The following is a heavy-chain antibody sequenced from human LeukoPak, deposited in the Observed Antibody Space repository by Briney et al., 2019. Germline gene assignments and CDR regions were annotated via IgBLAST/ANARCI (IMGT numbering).Heavy chain of an antibody. CDR2: IKRKGDDGTI. CDR3: TAGTGRSDFDY. CDR1: GFTFSNAW. J-gene: IGHJ4*02. V-gene: IGHV3-15*01. D-gene: IGHD3/OR15-3a*01. Sequence: YPGGSLRLSCAASGFTFSNAWMSWVRQAPGKGLEWVGRIKRKGDDGTIDYAAPVKGKLTISREDSKNTLYLKMNSLKSEDTAVYYCTAGTGRSDFDYWGQGTLVTVSS.